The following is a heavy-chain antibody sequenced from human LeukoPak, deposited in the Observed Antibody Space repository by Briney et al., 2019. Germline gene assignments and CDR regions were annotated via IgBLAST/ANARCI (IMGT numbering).Heavy chain of an antibody. Sequence: PGRSLRLSCAASGFTFSSYGMHWVRQAPGKGLEWVAVIWYDGSNKYYADSVKGRFTISRDNSKNTLYLQMNSLRAEDTAVYYCARGGYSSSSAFDYWGQGTLVTVSS. D-gene: IGHD6-6*01. CDR2: IWYDGSNK. V-gene: IGHV3-33*01. CDR1: GFTFSSYG. CDR3: ARGGYSSSSAFDY. J-gene: IGHJ4*02.